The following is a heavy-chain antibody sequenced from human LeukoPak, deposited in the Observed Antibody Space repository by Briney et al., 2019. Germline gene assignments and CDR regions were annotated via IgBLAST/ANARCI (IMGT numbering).Heavy chain of an antibody. CDR3: ARDSHIPRKGWYCAFDI. CDR1: GFTFSSYS. Sequence: PGGSLRLSCAASGFTFSSYSMNWVRQAPGKGLEWVSSISSSSSYIYYADSVKGRFTISRDNAKNSLYLQMNSLRAEDTAVYYCARDSHIPRKGWYCAFDIWGQGTMVTVSS. D-gene: IGHD6-19*01. CDR2: ISSSSSYI. V-gene: IGHV3-21*01. J-gene: IGHJ3*02.